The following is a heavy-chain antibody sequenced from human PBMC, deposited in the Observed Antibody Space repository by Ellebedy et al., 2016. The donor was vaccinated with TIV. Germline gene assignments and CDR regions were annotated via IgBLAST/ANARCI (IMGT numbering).Heavy chain of an antibody. J-gene: IGHJ3*01. CDR3: AKDRPYYYDSRGYSDAFDV. V-gene: IGHV3-23*01. D-gene: IGHD3-22*01. CDR1: GFTFNSYA. CDR2: ISGSGGST. Sequence: GESLKISCAASGFTFNSYAMSWVRLAPGKGLEWVSVISGSGGSTYYADSVKCRFTISRDNSKNTLYLQMNSLRGEDTAVYYCAKDRPYYYDSRGYSDAFDVWGQGTMVTVSS.